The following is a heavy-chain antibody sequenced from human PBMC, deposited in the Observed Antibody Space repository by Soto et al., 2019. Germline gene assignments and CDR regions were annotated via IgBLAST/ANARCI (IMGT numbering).Heavy chain of an antibody. V-gene: IGHV3-30*03. D-gene: IGHD5-12*01. J-gene: IGHJ4*02. CDR2: ISYDGSNK. CDR1: GFTFSSYG. Sequence: QVQLVESGGGVVQPGRSLRLSCAASGFTFSSYGMHWVRQAPGKGLEWVAVISYDGSNKYYADSVQGRFNISRDNSKXXXXXXXXXXXXXXXXXXXXXXXXXXGLDYWGQGTLVTVSS. CDR3: XXXXXXGLDY.